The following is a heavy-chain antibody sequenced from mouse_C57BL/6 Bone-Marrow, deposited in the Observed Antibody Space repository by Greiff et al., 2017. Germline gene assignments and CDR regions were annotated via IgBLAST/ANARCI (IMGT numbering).Heavy chain of an antibody. Sequence: VMLVESGPGLVAPSQSLSITCTVSGFSLTSYGVSWVRQPPGKGLEWLGVIWGDGSTNYHSALISRLSISKDNSKSQVFLKLNSLQTDDTATYYGAKEGVTTVFWYFDVWGTGTTVTVSS. V-gene: IGHV2-3*01. CDR2: IWGDGST. CDR1: GFSLTSYG. D-gene: IGHD2-2*01. J-gene: IGHJ1*03. CDR3: AKEGVTTVFWYFDV.